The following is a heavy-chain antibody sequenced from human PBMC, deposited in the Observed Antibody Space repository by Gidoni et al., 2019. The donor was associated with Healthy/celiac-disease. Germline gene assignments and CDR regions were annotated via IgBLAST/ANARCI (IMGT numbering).Heavy chain of an antibody. J-gene: IGHJ4*02. V-gene: IGHV4-4*02. Sequence: QVQLQESGPGLVKPSWTLSLTSAVSAGSTSSSTWGSWVRQPPGKGLEWIGEIYYSWSTNYNPSLKRRVTISVDKSKNQFSLKLSSVTAADTAVYYCARDGGGWYREYYFDYWGQGTLVTVSS. CDR2: IYYSWST. CDR3: ARDGGGWYREYYFDY. CDR1: AGSTSSSTW. D-gene: IGHD6-19*01.